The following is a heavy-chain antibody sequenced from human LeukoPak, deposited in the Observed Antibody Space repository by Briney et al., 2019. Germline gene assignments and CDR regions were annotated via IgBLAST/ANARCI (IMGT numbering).Heavy chain of an antibody. D-gene: IGHD6-19*01. CDR1: GYTFTTRA. V-gene: IGHV1-3*01. CDR3: AKGSGPLVWKPFDI. J-gene: IGHJ3*02. Sequence: EASVTVSCKASGYTFTTRAFHWVRQAPGHSLEWMGWIHPGTGQTRYSEGLRGRVTITRDKSANIGYMELTSLTFEDTAIYYCAKGSGPLVWKPFDIWGQGTLLTVSS. CDR2: IHPGTGQT.